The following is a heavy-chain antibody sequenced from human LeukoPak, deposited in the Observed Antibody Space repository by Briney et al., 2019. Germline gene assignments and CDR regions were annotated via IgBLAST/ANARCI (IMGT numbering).Heavy chain of an antibody. CDR2: ISGSGGST. D-gene: IGHD2-2*01. Sequence: GGSLRLSCAASGFTFSDYAMSWVRQAPGKGLEWVSAISGSGGSTYYADSVKGRFTISRDNSKNTLYLQMNSLRAEDTAVYYCAKGGCSSTSCSTEFDYWGQGTLVTVSS. J-gene: IGHJ4*02. CDR3: AKGGCSSTSCSTEFDY. V-gene: IGHV3-23*01. CDR1: GFTFSDYA.